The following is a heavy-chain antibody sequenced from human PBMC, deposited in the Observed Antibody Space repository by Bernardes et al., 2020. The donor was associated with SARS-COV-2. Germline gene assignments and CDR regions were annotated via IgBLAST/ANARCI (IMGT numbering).Heavy chain of an antibody. CDR3: ARSNGGKTGFDY. V-gene: IGHV1-18*01. CDR2: ISTYNGNT. J-gene: IGHJ4*02. Sequence: GSVKVSCKASGYTFTSYGVNWVRQAPGQGLEWMGYISTYNGNTNYAQNLQGRVTVTSDTSTRTVYMELRSLRSDDTAVYYCARSNGGKTGFDYWGQGTLVTVSS. CDR1: GYTFTSYG. D-gene: IGHD2-15*01.